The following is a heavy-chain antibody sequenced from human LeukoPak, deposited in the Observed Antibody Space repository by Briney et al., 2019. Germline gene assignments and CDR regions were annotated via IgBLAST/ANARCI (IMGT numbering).Heavy chain of an antibody. J-gene: IGHJ4*02. V-gene: IGHV1-8*01. Sequence: GASVKVTCKASGYTFTSYDINWVRQATGQGLEWMGWMNPNSVNTGYAQKFQGRVTMTRNTSISTAYMELSSLRSEDTAVYYCARGLSSGWYSDYWGQGTLVTVSS. D-gene: IGHD6-19*01. CDR2: MNPNSVNT. CDR1: GYTFTSYD. CDR3: ARGLSSGWYSDY.